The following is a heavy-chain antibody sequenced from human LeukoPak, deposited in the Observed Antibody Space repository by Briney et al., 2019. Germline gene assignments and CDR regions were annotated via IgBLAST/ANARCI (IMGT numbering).Heavy chain of an antibody. V-gene: IGHV4-4*07. D-gene: IGHD3-3*01. CDR3: ARDSAVYDFWSGYYNGAFDI. Sequence: SETLSLTCTVSGGSISSYYWSWIRQPAGKGLEWIGRIYTSGSTNYNPSLKSRVTMSVDTSKNQFSLKLSSVTAADTAVYYCARDSAVYDFWSGYYNGAFDIWGQGAMVAVSS. J-gene: IGHJ3*02. CDR1: GGSISSYY. CDR2: IYTSGST.